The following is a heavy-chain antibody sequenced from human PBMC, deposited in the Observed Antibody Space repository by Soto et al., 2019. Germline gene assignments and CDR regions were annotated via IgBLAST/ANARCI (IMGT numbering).Heavy chain of an antibody. Sequence: PSETLSLTCAVYGGSFSGYYWSWIRQPPGKGLEWIGEINHSGSTNYNPSLKSRVTISLDTSKNQFSLKVTSLTAADTAVYYCASRDPGTSVDYWGQGTLVTVSS. D-gene: IGHD1-7*01. J-gene: IGHJ4*02. CDR3: ASRDPGTSVDY. CDR2: INHSGST. CDR1: GGSFSGYY. V-gene: IGHV4-34*01.